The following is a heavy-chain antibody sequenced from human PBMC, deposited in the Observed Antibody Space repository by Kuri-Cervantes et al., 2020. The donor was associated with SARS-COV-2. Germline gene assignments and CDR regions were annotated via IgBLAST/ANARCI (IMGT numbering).Heavy chain of an antibody. V-gene: IGHV3-23*01. D-gene: IGHD3/OR15-3a*01. CDR3: AKGGATGYYTYYYMDA. CDR1: GFTFSSYW. CDR2: ISASGGST. Sequence: ETLSLTCAASGFTFSSYWMSWVRQAPGKGLEWVSGISASGGSTYYADSVKGRLTISRDNSKNTAFLQMNSLSPEDTAVYYCAKGGATGYYTYYYMDAWGKGTTVTVSS. J-gene: IGHJ6*03.